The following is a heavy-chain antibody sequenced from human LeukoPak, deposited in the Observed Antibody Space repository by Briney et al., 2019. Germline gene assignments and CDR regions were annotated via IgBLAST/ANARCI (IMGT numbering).Heavy chain of an antibody. CDR1: GFTFSDYY. V-gene: IGHV3-11*01. J-gene: IGHJ2*01. Sequence: GGSLRLSCAASGFTFSDYYMSWLRQAPGKGLVWVSYISSSGSTIYYADSVKGRFTISRDNAKNSLYLQMNSLRAEDTAVYYCARDTPHFNYWYFDLWGRGTLVTVSS. D-gene: IGHD2/OR15-2a*01. CDR2: ISSSGSTI. CDR3: ARDTPHFNYWYFDL.